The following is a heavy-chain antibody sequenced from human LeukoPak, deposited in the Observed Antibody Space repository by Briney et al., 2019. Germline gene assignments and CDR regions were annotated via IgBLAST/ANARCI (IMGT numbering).Heavy chain of an antibody. CDR3: AKDMRFDWTPYYFDY. V-gene: IGHV3-23*01. D-gene: IGHD3-9*01. CDR1: GFTFSSYG. CDR2: ISGSGGST. J-gene: IGHJ4*02. Sequence: GGSLRLSCAASGFTFSSYGMHWVRQAPGKGLEWVSAISGSGGSTYYADSVKGRFTISRDNSKNTLYLQINSLRAEDTAVYYCAKDMRFDWTPYYFDYWGQGTLVTVSS.